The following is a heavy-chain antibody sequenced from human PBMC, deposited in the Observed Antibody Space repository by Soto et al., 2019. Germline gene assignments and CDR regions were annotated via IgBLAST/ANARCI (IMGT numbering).Heavy chain of an antibody. D-gene: IGHD3-9*01. Sequence: PGGSLRLSCAASGFTFSSYAMSWVRQAPGKGLEWVSAISGSGGSTYYADSVKGRFTISRDNSKNTLYLQMNSLRAEDTAVYYCPKCNRKLLRYFGAGYYYYLDVWGKGTTVTVSS. V-gene: IGHV3-23*01. J-gene: IGHJ6*03. CDR2: ISGSGGST. CDR3: PKCNRKLLRYFGAGYYYYLDV. CDR1: GFTFSSYA.